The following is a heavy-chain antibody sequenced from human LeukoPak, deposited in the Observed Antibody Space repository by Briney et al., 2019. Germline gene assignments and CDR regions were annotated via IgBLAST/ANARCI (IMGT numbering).Heavy chain of an antibody. CDR1: GGSISSSGYY. V-gene: IGHV4-39*07. CDR3: VRLVSATGNFEF. Sequence: SETLSLTCSVSGGSISSSGYYWGWIRQPPGKGLEWIETIDYSGDTYYNPSLKSRVTISIDTSKNQFSLKLRSVAAADTAVYCCVRLVSATGNFEFWGQGALVPGSS. D-gene: IGHD1-1*01. CDR2: IDYSGDT. J-gene: IGHJ4*02.